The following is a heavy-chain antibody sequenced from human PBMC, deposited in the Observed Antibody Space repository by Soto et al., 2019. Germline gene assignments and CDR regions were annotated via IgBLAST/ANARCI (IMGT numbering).Heavy chain of an antibody. D-gene: IGHD5-12*01. J-gene: IGHJ4*02. V-gene: IGHV4-30-4*01. CDR2: IYYSGST. CDR1: GGSISSGDYY. Sequence: QVQLQESGPGLVKPSQTLSLTCTVSGGSISSGDYYWSWIRQPPGKGLEWIGYIYYSGSTYYNPSLKSRVTISVDTSKNQFSLKLGSVTAADTAVYYCARRGDVRMATIRGGFDYWGQGTLVTVSS. CDR3: ARRGDVRMATIRGGFDY.